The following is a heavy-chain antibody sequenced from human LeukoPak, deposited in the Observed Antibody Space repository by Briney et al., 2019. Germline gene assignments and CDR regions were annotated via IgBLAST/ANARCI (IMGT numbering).Heavy chain of an antibody. CDR1: GDSVSSNSAA. CDR3: ARDTYDFWSGSYYFDY. Sequence: SQTLSLTCAISGDSVSSNSAAWNWIRQSPSRGLEWLGRTYYRSKWYNDYAVSVKSRITINPDTSKNQFSLQLNSVTPEDTAVYYCARDTYDFWSGSYYFDYWGQGTLVTVSS. J-gene: IGHJ4*02. D-gene: IGHD3-3*01. CDR2: TYYRSKWYN. V-gene: IGHV6-1*01.